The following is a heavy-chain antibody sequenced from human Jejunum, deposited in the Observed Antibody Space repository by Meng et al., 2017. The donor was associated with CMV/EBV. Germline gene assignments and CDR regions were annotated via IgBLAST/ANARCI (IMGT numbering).Heavy chain of an antibody. V-gene: IGHV3-30*04. CDR3: ARGTGSGSWLIDS. Sequence: SGFTFSSYAMHWVRQAPGMGLEWVAVIPFDGNNEHYADSVKGRFTISRDNSKNTLYLQVNSLRLEDTGVYYCARGTGSGSWLIDSWGQGTLVTVSS. CDR2: IPFDGNNE. J-gene: IGHJ4*02. CDR1: GFTFSSYA. D-gene: IGHD6-13*01.